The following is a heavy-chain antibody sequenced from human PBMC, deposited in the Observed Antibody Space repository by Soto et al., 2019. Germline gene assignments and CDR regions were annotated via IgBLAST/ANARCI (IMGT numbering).Heavy chain of an antibody. V-gene: IGHV3-23*01. CDR2: ISASGAET. J-gene: IGHJ6*02. CDR3: ANRPRYYNMDV. Sequence: EVQLLESGGGLVQPGGSLRPSCAASGLTFSTYTMTWVRQAPGKGLEWVSGISASGAETYYADSVRGRFTISRDNSKNTLYLQMNRLRADDTAVYYCANRPRYYNMDVWGQGTTVTVSS. CDR1: GLTFSTYT.